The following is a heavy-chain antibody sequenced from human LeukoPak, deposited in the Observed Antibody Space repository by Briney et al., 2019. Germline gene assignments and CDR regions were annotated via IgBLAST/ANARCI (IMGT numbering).Heavy chain of an antibody. CDR3: AKDEENYYGSGSYGY. CDR1: GFTFSSYG. D-gene: IGHD3-10*01. V-gene: IGHV3-30*02. Sequence: PGGSLRLSCAASGFTFSSYGMHWVRQAPGKGLEWVAFIRYDGSNKYYADSVKGRFTISRDNSKNTLYLQTNSLRAEDTAVYYCAKDEENYYGSGSYGYWGQGTLVTVSS. CDR2: IRYDGSNK. J-gene: IGHJ4*02.